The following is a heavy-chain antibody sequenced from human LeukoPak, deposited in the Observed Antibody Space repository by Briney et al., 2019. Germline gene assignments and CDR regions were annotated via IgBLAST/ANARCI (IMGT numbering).Heavy chain of an antibody. CDR3: ARYHSISGHYYFDY. D-gene: IGHD3-22*01. Sequence: ASVRVSCKASGYTFTSYAISWVRQAPGQGLEWLGWINTYNADTKYPQKLQGRVTLTTDTSTSTAYMELWSLRSDDTAVYYCARYHSISGHYYFDYWGQGTLVTVSS. CDR1: GYTFTSYA. V-gene: IGHV1-18*01. CDR2: INTYNADT. J-gene: IGHJ4*02.